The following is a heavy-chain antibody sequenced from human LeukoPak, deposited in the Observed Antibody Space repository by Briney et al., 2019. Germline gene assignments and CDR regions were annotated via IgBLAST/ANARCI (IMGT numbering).Heavy chain of an antibody. CDR3: ARLVTIKYGMDV. D-gene: IGHD5-12*01. CDR2: INPSGGST. Sequence: ASVKVSCKASGYTFTSYHLHWVRQAPGQGLEWMGIINPSGGSTSYAQKFQGRVTMTRDTSTSTVYMELSSLRSEDTAVYYCARLVTIKYGMDVWGLGTTVTVSS. J-gene: IGHJ6*02. CDR1: GYTFTSYH. V-gene: IGHV1-46*01.